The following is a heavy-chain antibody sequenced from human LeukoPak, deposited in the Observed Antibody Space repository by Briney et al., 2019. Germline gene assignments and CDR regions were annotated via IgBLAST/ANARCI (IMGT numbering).Heavy chain of an antibody. D-gene: IGHD5-12*01. CDR1: GDSITTDYY. J-gene: IGHJ4*02. Sequence: SETLSLTCSVSGDSITTDYYWGWIRQPPGKGLEWIASIFHSGDTYYNPSLKSRLTISVDTSKNQFSLKLTSLTAADTAVYYCARVSGYDWESFYDYWGQGTLVTVSS. V-gene: IGHV4-38-2*02. CDR2: IFHSGDT. CDR3: ARVSGYDWESFYDY.